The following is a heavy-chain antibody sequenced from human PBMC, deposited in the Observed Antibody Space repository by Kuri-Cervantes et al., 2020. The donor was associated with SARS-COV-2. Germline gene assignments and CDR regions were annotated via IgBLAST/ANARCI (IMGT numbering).Heavy chain of an antibody. CDR2: IIPIFGTA. J-gene: IGHJ2*01. CDR3: ARAHAYDFWSGYSHWYFDL. V-gene: IGHV1-69*13. CDR1: GGTFSSYA. D-gene: IGHD3-3*01. Sequence: SVKVSCKASGGTFSSYAISWVRQAPGQGLEWMGRIIPIFGTANYAQKFQGRVTITADESTSTAYMELSSLRSEDTAVYYCARAHAYDFWSGYSHWYFDLWGRGTLVTVSS.